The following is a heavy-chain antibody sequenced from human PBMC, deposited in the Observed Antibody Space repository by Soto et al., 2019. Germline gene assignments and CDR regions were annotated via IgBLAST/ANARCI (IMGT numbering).Heavy chain of an antibody. Sequence: SQTLSLTCAIFGDSVSSKSVAWNWIRQSPSRGLEWLGGTYYRSKWYDDYAVSVKSRITINPDTSKNQFSLQLNSVTPEDTAVYYFAIVRFEQPPSHSDYWGMGILVTVSS. CDR1: GDSVSSKSVA. V-gene: IGHV6-1*01. D-gene: IGHD3-9*01. CDR3: AIVRFEQPPSHSDY. CDR2: TYYRSKWYD. J-gene: IGHJ4*02.